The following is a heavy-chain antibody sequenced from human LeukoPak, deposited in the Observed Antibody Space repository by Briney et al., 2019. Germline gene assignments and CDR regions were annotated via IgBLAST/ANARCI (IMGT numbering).Heavy chain of an antibody. Sequence: GGSLRLSCVASGFTFSSYGMHWVRQAPDKGLEWVAFIRYDGSNKYYADSVKGRFTISRDNSENTLYLQMNSLGTEDTAVFYCARAGAYCGGDCYSNDYWGQGTLVTVSS. CDR2: IRYDGSNK. CDR3: ARAGAYCGGDCYSNDY. D-gene: IGHD2-21*01. CDR1: GFTFSSYG. J-gene: IGHJ4*02. V-gene: IGHV3-30*02.